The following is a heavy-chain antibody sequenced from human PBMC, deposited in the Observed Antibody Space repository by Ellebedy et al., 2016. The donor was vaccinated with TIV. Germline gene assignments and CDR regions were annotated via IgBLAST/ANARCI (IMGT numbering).Heavy chain of an antibody. Sequence: AGSLRLSXAASGFTFSSYSMNWVRQAPGKGLEWVSVIYSGGSTYYADSVKGRFTISRDNSKNTLYLQMNSLRAEDTAVYYCARDLMGRGVYGMDVWGQGTTVTVSS. CDR2: IYSGGST. CDR1: GFTFSSYS. J-gene: IGHJ6*02. D-gene: IGHD3-10*01. CDR3: ARDLMGRGVYGMDV. V-gene: IGHV3-66*01.